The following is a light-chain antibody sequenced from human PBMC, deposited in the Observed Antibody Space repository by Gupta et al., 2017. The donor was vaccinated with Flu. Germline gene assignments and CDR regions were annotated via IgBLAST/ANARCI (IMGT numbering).Light chain of an antibody. CDR3: QTWGTGIWV. CDR1: SGHSNYA. CDR2: LISDGSH. J-gene: IGLJ3*02. V-gene: IGLV4-69*01. Sequence: HLVLTQSSSASPSLSASVTLTCTLSSGHSNYAIARHQQRPEKGPRYLMNLISDGSHSKGDGIPDRFSGSSSGAERYLTISSLQSEDEADYYCQTWGTGIWVFGGGTKLTVL.